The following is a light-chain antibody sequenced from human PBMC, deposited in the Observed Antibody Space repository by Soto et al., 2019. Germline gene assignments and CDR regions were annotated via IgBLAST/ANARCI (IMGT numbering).Light chain of an antibody. V-gene: IGKV1-33*01. Sequence: DIQMTQSPSSLSASVGDRVTITCQAIQDITNYVNWYRQKPGQAPKLLIYDASSLETGVPSRFSGVGSGTHFTLTIASLQPEDFVTYYCQQFHVLPFTFGPGTRLDFK. CDR3: QQFHVLPFT. CDR1: QDITNY. J-gene: IGKJ3*01. CDR2: DAS.